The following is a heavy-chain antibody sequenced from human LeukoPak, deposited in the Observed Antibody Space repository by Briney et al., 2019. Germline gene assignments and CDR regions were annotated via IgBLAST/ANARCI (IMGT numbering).Heavy chain of an antibody. J-gene: IGHJ4*02. V-gene: IGHV3-48*03. CDR2: ISTSSSTI. Sequence: GGSLRLSCAASGFTFSSYEMNWVRQAPGKGLEWVSYISTSSSTIYYADSVKGRFTISRDNAKNSLYLQMNSLRAEDTAVYYCAREQQWLDYWGQGTLVTVSS. CDR3: AREQQWLDY. CDR1: GFTFSSYE. D-gene: IGHD6-19*01.